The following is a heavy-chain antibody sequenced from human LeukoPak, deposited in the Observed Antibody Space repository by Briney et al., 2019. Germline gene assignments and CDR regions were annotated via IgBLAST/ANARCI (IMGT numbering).Heavy chain of an antibody. CDR3: AKDSGGGVNSPINY. V-gene: IGHV3-23*01. CDR1: GFTFSSYA. Sequence: GGSLRLSCAASGFTFSSYAMSWVRQAPGKGLEGVSVISNSGGNTYYADSVKGRFTISRDNSKNTLYLQMNSLRAEDTAVYYCAKDSGGGVNSPINYWGQGTLVTVSS. J-gene: IGHJ4*02. CDR2: ISNSGGNT. D-gene: IGHD2-15*01.